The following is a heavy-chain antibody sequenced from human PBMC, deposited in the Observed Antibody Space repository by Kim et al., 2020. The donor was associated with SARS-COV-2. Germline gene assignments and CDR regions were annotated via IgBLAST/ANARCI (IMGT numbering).Heavy chain of an antibody. CDR2: INSDGTIT. CDR1: QFTFNTYW. D-gene: IGHD2-15*01. Sequence: GGSLRLSCVASQFTFNTYWMHWVRHVAGKGLEWVSRINSDGTITTYADSVKGRFTISRDNVKNTLYLQMNSLRVEDTAMYYCAREDGIGGSPYGVVDYWGQGARVTVSS. CDR3: AREDGIGGSPYGVVDY. V-gene: IGHV3-74*01. J-gene: IGHJ4*02.